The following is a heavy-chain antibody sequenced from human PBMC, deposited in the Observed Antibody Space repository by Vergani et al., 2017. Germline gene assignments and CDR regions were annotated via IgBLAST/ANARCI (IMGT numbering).Heavy chain of an antibody. CDR1: GFTFSSYA. J-gene: IGHJ4*02. Sequence: EVQLVESGGGLVQPGGSLRLSCAASGFTFSSYAMHWVRQAPGKGMEYVSAISSNGGSTYYSNSVKGRFTISRDNSKNTLYLQMGSLRAEDMAVYYCARDRGAMVRGVXIYNWGQGTLVTVSS. V-gene: IGHV3-64*01. D-gene: IGHD3-10*01. CDR3: ARDRGAMVRGVXIYN. CDR2: ISSNGGST.